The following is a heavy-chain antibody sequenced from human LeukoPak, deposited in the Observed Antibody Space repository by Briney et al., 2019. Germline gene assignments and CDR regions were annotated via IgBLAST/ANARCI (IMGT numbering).Heavy chain of an antibody. V-gene: IGHV4-61*01. CDR1: GGSLSSGTYY. D-gene: IGHD3-3*01. CDR2: IYYSGST. J-gene: IGHJ4*02. CDR3: ARGGARYYDFWSGYYKLHYFDY. Sequence: SETLSVTCTVSGGSLSSGTYYWGWIRQSPRKGLEWIGYIYYSGSTNYNPSLKSRVTISVDTPKNQFSLKLSSVTAADTAVYYCARGGARYYDFWSGYYKLHYFDYWGQGTLVTVSS.